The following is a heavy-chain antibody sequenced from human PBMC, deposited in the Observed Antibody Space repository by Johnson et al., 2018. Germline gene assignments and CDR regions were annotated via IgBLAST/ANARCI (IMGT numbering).Heavy chain of an antibody. J-gene: IGHJ6*02. V-gene: IGHV3-7*04. CDR3: ARGLRGFYGKDV. D-gene: IGHD5-12*01. CDR1: GFTFSPYW. Sequence: VQLVQSGGGLVQPGGSLRLSCAASGFTFSPYWMTWVRQAPGKGLEWVANINQDGSDKNYVDSVKGRFTISRDNAKNALYLQMSSLGVEDTAVYYCARGLRGFYGKDVWGQGTTVTVSS. CDR2: INQDGSDK.